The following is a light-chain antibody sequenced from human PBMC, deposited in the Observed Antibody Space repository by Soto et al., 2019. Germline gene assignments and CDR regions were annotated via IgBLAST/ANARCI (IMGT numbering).Light chain of an antibody. CDR2: AAS. CDR1: QGIGVY. V-gene: IGKV1-27*01. CDR3: QNYNCAPLN. J-gene: IGKJ4*01. Sequence: DIEMTQSPSSLSASFGDRVTITCLASQGIGVYLAWLKQKPVNAPKLLIYAASTLQSGVRSRFSGSGSGTDFTLTISGLQPEDVATYDCQNYNCAPLNFGGGTKVEIK.